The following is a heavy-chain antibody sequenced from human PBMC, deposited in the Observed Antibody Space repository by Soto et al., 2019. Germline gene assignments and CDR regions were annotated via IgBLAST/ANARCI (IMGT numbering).Heavy chain of an antibody. CDR2: INHRGST. D-gene: IGHD3-10*01. Sequence: SETLSLTCAVYGGSFSGYYWSWIRQPPGKGLERIGEINHRGSTNYNPSLKSRVTISVDTSKNQFSLKLSSVTAADTAVYYCARGPRITMVRGVIQLFDYWGQGTLVTVPQ. CDR3: ARGPRITMVRGVIQLFDY. CDR1: GGSFSGYY. J-gene: IGHJ4*02. V-gene: IGHV4-34*01.